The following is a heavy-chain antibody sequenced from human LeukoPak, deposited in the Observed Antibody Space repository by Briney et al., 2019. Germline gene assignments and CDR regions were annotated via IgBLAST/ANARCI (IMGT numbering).Heavy chain of an antibody. CDR2: IKEDGTEK. Sequence: GGSLRLSCAASGFTFSSSWMNWVRQTPGKGLEWLANIKEDGTEKYYVDSVKGRFTIFRDNAKNSLYLQMNSLRAEDTAVYYCARPHNNWRWYFDLWGRGTLVTVSS. V-gene: IGHV3-7*03. D-gene: IGHD3-3*01. CDR3: ARPHNNWRWYFDL. CDR1: GFTFSSSW. J-gene: IGHJ2*01.